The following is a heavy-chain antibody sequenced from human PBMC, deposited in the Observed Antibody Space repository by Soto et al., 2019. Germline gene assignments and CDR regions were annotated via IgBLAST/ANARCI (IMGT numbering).Heavy chain of an antibody. V-gene: IGHV3-15*01. CDR3: TTDQTTMITFGGVIVTHFDY. Sequence: GGSLRLSCAASGFTFSNAWMSWVRQAPGKGLEWVGRIKSKTDGGTTDYAAPVKGRFTISRDDSKNRLYLQMNSLKTEDTAVYYCTTDQTTMITFGGVIVTHFDYWGQGTLVTVSS. J-gene: IGHJ4*02. CDR2: IKSKTDGGTT. CDR1: GFTFSNAW. D-gene: IGHD3-16*02.